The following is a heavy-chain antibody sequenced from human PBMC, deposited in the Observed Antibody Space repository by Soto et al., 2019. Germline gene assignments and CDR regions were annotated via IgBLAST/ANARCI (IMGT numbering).Heavy chain of an antibody. CDR3: PRRRSIVVVTAIPTAAFDI. CDR2: IYPGDSDS. D-gene: IGHD2-21*02. CDR1: GYSFTSYW. V-gene: IGHV5-51*01. J-gene: IGHJ3*02. Sequence: GESLKISCKGSGYSFTSYWIDWVRQMPGKGLECMGMIYPGDSDSRYSPSFQGQVTITADKSISTGYLQWSSLKASDTAIYHCPRRRSIVVVTAIPTAAFDIWGQGAMV.